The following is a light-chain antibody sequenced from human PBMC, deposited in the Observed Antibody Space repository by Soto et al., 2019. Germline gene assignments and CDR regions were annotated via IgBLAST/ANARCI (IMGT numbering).Light chain of an antibody. J-gene: IGLJ2*01. V-gene: IGLV2-14*01. CDR2: EVS. Sequence: QSALTQPASVSGSPGQSITISCTGTNSDVGGYNYVSWYQQHPGEAPKLMIYEVSNRPSGVSNRFSGYKSANTASLTISGLQAEDEADYYCSSYSSTSTLVIFGGGTKLTVL. CDR1: NSDVGGYNY. CDR3: SSYSSTSTLVI.